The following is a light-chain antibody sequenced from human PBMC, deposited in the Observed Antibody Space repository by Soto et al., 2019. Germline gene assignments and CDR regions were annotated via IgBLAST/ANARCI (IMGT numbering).Light chain of an antibody. J-gene: IGKJ2*01. V-gene: IGKV4-1*01. CDR2: WAS. CDR1: QSVLYSSNNKNY. Sequence: DIVMTQSPDSLAVSLGGRATINCKSSQSVLYSSNNKNYLAWYQQKPGQPPKLLIYWASTRESGVPDRFSVSGSGTDFTLTISSLQAEDVAVYYCQQYYSTPHTFGQGTKLEIK. CDR3: QQYYSTPHT.